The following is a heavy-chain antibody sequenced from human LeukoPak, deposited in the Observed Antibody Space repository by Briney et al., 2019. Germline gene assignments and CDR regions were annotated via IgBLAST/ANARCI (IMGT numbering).Heavy chain of an antibody. CDR3: ARSSGYDYDVYFDY. CDR1: GGSISSYD. Sequence: PSETLSLTCTVSGGSISSYDWSWIRQPPGKGLEWIGYIYYSGSTSYNPSLKSRVTISVDTSKNQFSLNLSSVTASDTAVNYCARSSGYDYDVYFDYWGQGTLVTVSS. V-gene: IGHV4-59*08. CDR2: IYYSGST. J-gene: IGHJ4*02. D-gene: IGHD5-12*01.